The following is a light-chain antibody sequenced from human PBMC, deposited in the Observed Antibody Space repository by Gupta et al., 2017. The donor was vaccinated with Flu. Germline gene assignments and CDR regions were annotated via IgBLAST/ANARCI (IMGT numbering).Light chain of an antibody. Sequence: DIVMTQSPLSLPVTPGEPASISCRSSQSLLHSNGYNYLDWYLQKPGQSPQLLIYLGSNRASGVPDRFSGSGSGTDCTLKISRGEAEDVGVYYCMQALQTPYTFGQGTXLEIK. V-gene: IGKV2-28*01. CDR3: MQALQTPYT. CDR2: LGS. J-gene: IGKJ2*01. CDR1: QSLLHSNGYNY.